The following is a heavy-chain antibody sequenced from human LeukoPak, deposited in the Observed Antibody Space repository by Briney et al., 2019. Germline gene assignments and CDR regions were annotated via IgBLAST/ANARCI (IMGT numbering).Heavy chain of an antibody. J-gene: IGHJ4*02. D-gene: IGHD6-13*01. V-gene: IGHV3-23*01. Sequence: GGSLRLSCAASGFTLSSYAMTWVRQAPGRGLEWVSSVDGGGGGTYYADSVKGRFIISRDNSKDTLYLQMNGLRAEDTAAYFCAKQSAGSAAWYSLHYDFWGQGTLVTVSS. CDR3: AKQSAGSAAWYSLHYDF. CDR1: GFTLSSYA. CDR2: VDGGGGGT.